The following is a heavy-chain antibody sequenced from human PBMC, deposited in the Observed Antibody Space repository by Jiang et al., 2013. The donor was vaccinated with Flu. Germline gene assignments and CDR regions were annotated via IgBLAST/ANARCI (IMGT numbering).Heavy chain of an antibody. V-gene: IGHV5-51*01. D-gene: IGHD5-24*01. CDR3: ALAIDGNFYFGY. CDR1: GNTFMNYW. J-gene: IGHJ4*02. Sequence: VKKPGESLKISCEGSGNTFMNYWIGWVRQTPGEGLEWMGIMHVGYSDTRYSPSFQGQVTLSADKSINTAYLQWSRLQASDTAMYYCALAIDGNFYFGYWGQGTLVTVSS. CDR2: MHVGYSDT.